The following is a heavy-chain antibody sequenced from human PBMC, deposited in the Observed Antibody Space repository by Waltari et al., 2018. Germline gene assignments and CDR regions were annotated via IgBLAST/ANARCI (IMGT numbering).Heavy chain of an antibody. CDR1: GSTFTTYG. Sequence: QVQLVQSGAEVKKTGASVKVSCKASGSTFTTYGISRVRQAPGQGLEWMGWISVHNGNTNYAQKLQGRVTMTTDTSTSTAYMELRSLGSDDTAVYYCARDRGYSSWYFDLWGRGTLVTVSS. J-gene: IGHJ2*01. CDR3: ARDRGYSSWYFDL. V-gene: IGHV1-18*01. D-gene: IGHD6-13*01. CDR2: ISVHNGNT.